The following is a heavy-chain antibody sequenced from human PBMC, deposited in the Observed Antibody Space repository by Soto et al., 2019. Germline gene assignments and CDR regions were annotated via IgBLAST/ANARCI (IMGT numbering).Heavy chain of an antibody. J-gene: IGHJ4*02. Sequence: QVQLVQSGAEVKKPGASVKVSCKASGYTFTSYDINWVRQATGQGLEWMGWMNPNSGNTGYAQRFQGRITMTRNTSRSTAYMELSSMRSEATAVYYCARATNDYGDRHWGQGSLVTASS. V-gene: IGHV1-8*01. CDR2: MNPNSGNT. CDR1: GYTFTSYD. CDR3: ARATNDYGDRH. D-gene: IGHD4-17*01.